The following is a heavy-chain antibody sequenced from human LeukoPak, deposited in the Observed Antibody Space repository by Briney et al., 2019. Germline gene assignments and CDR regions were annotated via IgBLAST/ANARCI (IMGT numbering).Heavy chain of an antibody. V-gene: IGHV3-23*01. J-gene: IGHJ5*02. CDR1: GFTFSSYA. CDR2: ISGSGGST. D-gene: IGHD6-19*01. Sequence: QTGGSLRLSCAASGFTFSSYAMSWVRQAPGKGLEWVSAISGSGGSTYYADSVKGRFTISRDNSKNTLYLQMNSLRAEDTAVHYCAKVLAVAGTLFDPWGQGTLVTVSS. CDR3: AKVLAVAGTLFDP.